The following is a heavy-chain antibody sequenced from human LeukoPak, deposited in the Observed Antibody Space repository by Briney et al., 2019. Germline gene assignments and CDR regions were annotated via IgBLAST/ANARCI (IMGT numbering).Heavy chain of an antibody. J-gene: IGHJ4*02. CDR1: GFTFSSYA. D-gene: IGHD4-17*01. V-gene: IGHV3-23*01. CDR2: ISGIGDNT. Sequence: GGSLRLSCAASGFTFSSYAMSWVRQALGKGVEWVSSISGIGDNTYYADSVKDRFSISRDNSKTTVSLQMNSLRAEDTAVYYCAKGRGTAVTSAANYWGQGTLVTVSS. CDR3: AKGRGTAVTSAANY.